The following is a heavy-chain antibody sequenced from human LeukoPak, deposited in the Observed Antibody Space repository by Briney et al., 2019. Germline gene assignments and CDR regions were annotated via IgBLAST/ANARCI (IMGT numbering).Heavy chain of an antibody. Sequence: PSETLSLTCTVSGGSISSSSYYWGWIRQPPGKGLEWIGSIYYSGSTYYNPSLKSRVAISVDTSKNQFSLKLSSVTAADTAVYYCARAIAAVAGTLFFDYWGQGTLVTVSS. CDR2: IYYSGST. J-gene: IGHJ4*02. V-gene: IGHV4-39*01. D-gene: IGHD6-19*01. CDR1: GGSISSSSYY. CDR3: ARAIAAVAGTLFFDY.